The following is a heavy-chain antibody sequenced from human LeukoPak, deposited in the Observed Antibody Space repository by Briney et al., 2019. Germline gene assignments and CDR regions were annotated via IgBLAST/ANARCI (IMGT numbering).Heavy chain of an antibody. V-gene: IGHV1-46*01. J-gene: IGHJ5*02. Sequence: VASVNVSSKPSGYTFTSYYMRWVRQAPRQGREWMGIINPSGGSTSYAQKLQGRVTMTRDTSTSTVYMELSRLRSGDTVVYYGGGTVQGGWDWFDPWGQGTLVTVSS. CDR2: INPSGGST. D-gene: IGHD6-19*01. CDR3: GGTVQGGWDWFDP. CDR1: GYTFTSYY.